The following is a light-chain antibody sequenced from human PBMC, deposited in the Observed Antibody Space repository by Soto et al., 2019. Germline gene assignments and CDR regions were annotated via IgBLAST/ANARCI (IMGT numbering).Light chain of an antibody. CDR2: AVS. Sequence: QAVVTQPASVSGSPGQSITFSCTGTSNDIGNYNYVSWYQQHPGKVPKLLIYAVSNRPSGVSNRFSGSKSGNTASLTISGLQAEDEADYYCSSFTISGTPLVFGGGTKVTVL. CDR3: SSFTISGTPLV. CDR1: SNDIGNYNY. J-gene: IGLJ2*01. V-gene: IGLV2-14*03.